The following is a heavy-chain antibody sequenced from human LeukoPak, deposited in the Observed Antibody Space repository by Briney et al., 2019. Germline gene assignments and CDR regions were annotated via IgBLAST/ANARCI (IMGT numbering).Heavy chain of an antibody. V-gene: IGHV1-2*02. D-gene: IGHD3-16*01. J-gene: IGHJ5*02. CDR2: INPNSGGT. CDR3: GRAERLHGGPYLICP. CDR1: GYSFTDYY. Sequence: ASVKVSCKASGYSFTDYYMHWVRQAPGQGLEWMGWINPNSGGTSSAQKFQGRVTMTRDTSMTTVYMEVSWLTSEDTAIYYCGRAERLHGGPYLICPWGEGTLDTDCS.